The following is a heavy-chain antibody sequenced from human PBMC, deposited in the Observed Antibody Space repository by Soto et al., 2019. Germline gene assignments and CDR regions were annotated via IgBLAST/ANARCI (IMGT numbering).Heavy chain of an antibody. Sequence: EVQLVESGGGLVQPGGSLRLSCAASGFTFSSYWMHWVRQAPGKGLVLVSRINSDGSSTSYADSVKGRFTISRDNAKNTLYLQMNSLRAEDTAVYYCAREGPTSSTSCYMDVWGKGTTVTVSS. CDR3: AREGPTSSTSCYMDV. CDR2: INSDGSST. CDR1: GFTFSSYW. J-gene: IGHJ6*03. D-gene: IGHD2-2*01. V-gene: IGHV3-74*01.